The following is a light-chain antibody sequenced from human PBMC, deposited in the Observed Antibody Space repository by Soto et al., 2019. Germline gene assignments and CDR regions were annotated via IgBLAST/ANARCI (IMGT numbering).Light chain of an antibody. CDR2: EAS. V-gene: IGKV1-9*01. CDR1: HDISTF. Sequence: DIQLTQSPSLLSASIGDRVTIACRASHDISTFLAWYQQKPGKAPKLLIYEASTLQSGVPSRFSGSGSGTEFTLTISGRLPEDFAAYHCQQLYTLPFTFGQGTRL. J-gene: IGKJ5*01. CDR3: QQLYTLPFT.